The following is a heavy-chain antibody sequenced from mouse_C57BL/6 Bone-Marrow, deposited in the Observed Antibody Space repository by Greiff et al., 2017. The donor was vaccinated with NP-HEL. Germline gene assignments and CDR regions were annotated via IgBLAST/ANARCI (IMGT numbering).Heavy chain of an antibody. J-gene: IGHJ4*01. CDR1: GFNIKDDY. D-gene: IGHD2-10*01. V-gene: IGHV14-4*01. CDR2: IDPANGDT. CDR3: TLQGDAMDY. Sequence: EVQLQQSGAELVRPGASVKLSCTASGFNIKDDYMHWVKQRPEQGLEWIGWIDPANGDTEYASQFQGRATITADTTSNTAYLQLSSLTSEDTAVYYCTLQGDAMDYWGQGTSVTVSS.